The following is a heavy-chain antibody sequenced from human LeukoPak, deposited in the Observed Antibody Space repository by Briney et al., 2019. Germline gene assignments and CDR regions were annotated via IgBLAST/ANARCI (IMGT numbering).Heavy chain of an antibody. CDR1: GGTFSSYA. J-gene: IGHJ5*02. CDR3: ARAESYSRGFDP. CDR2: IIPILGIA. V-gene: IGHV1-69*04. Sequence: ASVKVSCKASGGTFSSYAISWVRQSPGQGLEWKGRIIPILGIANYAQKFQGRVTITADKSTSTAYMELSSLRSEDTAVYYCARAESYSRGFDPWGQGTLVTVSS. D-gene: IGHD6-13*01.